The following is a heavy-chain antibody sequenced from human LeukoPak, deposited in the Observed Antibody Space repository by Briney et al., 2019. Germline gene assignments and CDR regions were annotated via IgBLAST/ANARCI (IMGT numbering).Heavy chain of an antibody. J-gene: IGHJ6*03. Sequence: SVKVSCKASGCSFSSYAISWVRQAPGQGLEWMGGIIPIFGTANFAQRFQDRVTITADIVSGTAYIELTSLTSGDTAVYFCAKQGAATQDYYMDVWGNGTTVTVSS. D-gene: IGHD1-26*01. CDR2: IIPIFGTA. CDR1: GCSFSSYA. CDR3: AKQGAATQDYYMDV. V-gene: IGHV1-69*06.